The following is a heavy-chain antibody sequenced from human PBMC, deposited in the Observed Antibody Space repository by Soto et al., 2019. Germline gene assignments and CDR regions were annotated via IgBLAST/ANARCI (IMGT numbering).Heavy chain of an antibody. J-gene: IGHJ4*02. CDR1: GGTFSSYT. D-gene: IGHD6-13*01. V-gene: IGHV1-69*08. Sequence: QVQLVQSGAEVKKPGSSVKVSCKASGGTFSSYTISWMRQAPGQGLEWMGRIIPILGIANYAQKFQGRVTXXAXKXXSTAYMELSSLRSEDTAVYYCARDDEYSSSLGPGYWGQGTLVTVSS. CDR2: IIPILGIA. CDR3: ARDDEYSSSLGPGY.